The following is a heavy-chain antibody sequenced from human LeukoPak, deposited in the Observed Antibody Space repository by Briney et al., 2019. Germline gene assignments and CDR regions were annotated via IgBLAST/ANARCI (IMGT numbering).Heavy chain of an antibody. CDR2: FDPEDGEA. Sequence: ASVKVSCKVPGYTLTELSMHWVRQAPGKGLEWMGGFDPEDGEAIYAQKFQGRVTMTEDTSTDTAYMELSSLRSEDTAVYYCATVYRAAGDYWGQGTLVTVSS. CDR3: ATVYRAAGDY. V-gene: IGHV1-24*01. D-gene: IGHD4-11*01. CDR1: GYTLTELS. J-gene: IGHJ4*02.